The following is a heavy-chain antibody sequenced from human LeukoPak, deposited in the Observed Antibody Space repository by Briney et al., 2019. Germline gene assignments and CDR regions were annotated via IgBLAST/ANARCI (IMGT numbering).Heavy chain of an antibody. J-gene: IGHJ5*02. Sequence: GASVKVSFKASGGTLSSYAISWVRQATGQGLEWMGRIIPILGIANYAHKFQGRVTITADRSTSTAHMELSSLRSEDTAVYYCARGLGSRFHNWFDPWGQGTLVTVSS. CDR1: GGTLSSYA. V-gene: IGHV1-69*04. CDR3: ARGLGSRFHNWFDP. D-gene: IGHD3-10*01. CDR2: IIPILGIA.